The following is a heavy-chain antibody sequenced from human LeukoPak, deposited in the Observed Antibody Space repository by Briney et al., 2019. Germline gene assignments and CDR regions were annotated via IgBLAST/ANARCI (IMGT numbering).Heavy chain of an antibody. V-gene: IGHV4-59*01. Sequence: PSETLSLTCTVSGGSISSYYWSWIRQPPGKGLEWIGYIYYSGSTNYNPSLKSRVTISVDTSKNQFSLKLSSVTAADTAVYYCARGYCSSTSCYDYWGRGTLVTVSS. CDR2: IYYSGST. J-gene: IGHJ4*02. CDR1: GGSISSYY. CDR3: ARGYCSSTSCYDY. D-gene: IGHD2-2*01.